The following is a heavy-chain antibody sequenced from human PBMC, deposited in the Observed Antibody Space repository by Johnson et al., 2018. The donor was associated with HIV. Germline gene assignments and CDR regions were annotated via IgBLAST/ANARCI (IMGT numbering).Heavy chain of an antibody. Sequence: VQLVESGGGVVQPGRSLRLSCAASGFSFSSYGMHWVRQAPGKGLEWVAVIWYDGSNEHYADSVKGRFTISRDNSKNTLYVQMNSLRAEDTAVYYGAKDRRASDPRGAFDIWGQGTMVTGSS. CDR1: GFSFSSYG. CDR3: AKDRRASDPRGAFDI. CDR2: IWYDGSNE. V-gene: IGHV3-33*06. J-gene: IGHJ3*02.